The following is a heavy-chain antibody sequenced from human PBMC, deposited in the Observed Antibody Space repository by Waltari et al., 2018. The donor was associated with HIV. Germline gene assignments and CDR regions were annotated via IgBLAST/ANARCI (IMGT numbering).Heavy chain of an antibody. D-gene: IGHD6-6*01. V-gene: IGHV3-23*01. J-gene: IGHJ4*02. CDR2: ISGGGSKT. Sequence: EVQLLASGGESTQPGKCLTTYGGGSGFGLAKYGMARVRRAPGGGLESIASISGGGSKTYYVDSVKGRFTISRDNSKNVMYLKMTNLKVDDTAMYFCAKDLSISSARPRLVSFDFWSQGTQVSVAS. CDR3: AKDLSISSARPRLVSFDF. CDR1: GFGLAKYG.